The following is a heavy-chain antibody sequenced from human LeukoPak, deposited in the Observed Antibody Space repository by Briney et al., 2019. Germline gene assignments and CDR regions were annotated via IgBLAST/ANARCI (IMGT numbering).Heavy chain of an antibody. CDR2: IRYDGSNK. CDR3: AKVGPYSSGWYDTFGQTYYYYMDV. Sequence: GGSLRLSRAASGFTFSSYGMHWVRQAPGRGLEWVAFIRYDGSNKYYADSVKGRFTISRDNSKNTLYLQMNSLRAEDTAVYYCAKVGPYSSGWYDTFGQTYYYYMDVWGKGTTVTVSS. V-gene: IGHV3-30*02. CDR1: GFTFSSYG. D-gene: IGHD6-19*01. J-gene: IGHJ6*03.